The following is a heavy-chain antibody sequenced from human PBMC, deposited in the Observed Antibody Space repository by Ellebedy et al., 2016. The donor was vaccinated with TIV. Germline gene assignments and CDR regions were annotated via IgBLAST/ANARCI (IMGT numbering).Heavy chain of an antibody. Sequence: GESLKISCVASGFSFSTYGMHWVRQAPGKGLEWVAFKRFDGRNEYNRDSVKGRFIISRDVSKNTLYLQMYSLRAEDTAVYYCAKDHGLYPPSQGHFDLWGRGTLVTVSS. CDR2: KRFDGRNE. J-gene: IGHJ2*01. CDR3: AKDHGLYPPSQGHFDL. V-gene: IGHV3-30*02. D-gene: IGHD2-2*02. CDR1: GFSFSTYG.